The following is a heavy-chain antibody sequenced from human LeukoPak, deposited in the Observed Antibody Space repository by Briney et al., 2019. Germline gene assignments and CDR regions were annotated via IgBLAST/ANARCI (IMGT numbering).Heavy chain of an antibody. Sequence: GESLKISCKGSGYSFTSYWIGWVRQMPGKGLEWMGIIYPGDSDTRSSPSFQGQVTISADKSISTAYLQWSSLKASDTAMYYCARLPHYYDSSGYYVDYWGQGTLVTVPS. J-gene: IGHJ4*02. D-gene: IGHD3-22*01. CDR2: IYPGDSDT. CDR1: GYSFTSYW. V-gene: IGHV5-51*01. CDR3: ARLPHYYDSSGYYVDY.